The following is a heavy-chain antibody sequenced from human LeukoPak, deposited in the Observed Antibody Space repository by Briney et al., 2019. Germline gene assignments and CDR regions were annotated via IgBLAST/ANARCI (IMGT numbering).Heavy chain of an antibody. Sequence: GGSLRLSCAASGFTFGSYSMNWVRQAPGKGLEWVSSISSTGIYIYYADSVKGRFTISRDNAKNSLYLQMNSLRAEDTAVYYCARDQSVAGSPFYFDYWGQGTLVTVSS. CDR2: ISSTGIYI. CDR1: GFTFGSYS. CDR3: ARDQSVAGSPFYFDY. V-gene: IGHV3-21*01. J-gene: IGHJ4*02. D-gene: IGHD6-19*01.